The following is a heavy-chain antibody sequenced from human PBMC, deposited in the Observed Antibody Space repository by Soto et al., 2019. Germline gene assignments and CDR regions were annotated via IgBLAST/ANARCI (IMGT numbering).Heavy chain of an antibody. CDR3: AKPPDYNWNDY. D-gene: IGHD1-20*01. CDR2: ISGSGGST. J-gene: IGHJ4*02. CDR1: GFTFSSYA. V-gene: IGHV3-23*01. Sequence: PGGSLRLSCAASGFTFSSYAMSWVRQAPGKGLEWVSGISGSGGSTYYADSVKGRFTISRDNSKDTLYLQMNNLRAEDTAVYYCAKPPDYNWNDYWGQGTLVTVSS.